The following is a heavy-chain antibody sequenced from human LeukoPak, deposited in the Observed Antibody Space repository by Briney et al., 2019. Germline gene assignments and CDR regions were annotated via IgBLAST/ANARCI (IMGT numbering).Heavy chain of an antibody. CDR2: INHSGST. J-gene: IGHJ3*02. CDR3: ARAGDSSGYYYITRNAFDI. CDR1: GGSFSGYY. D-gene: IGHD3-22*01. Sequence: SETLSLTCAVYGGSFSGYYWSWIRQPPGKGLEWIGEINHSGSTNYNPSLKSRVTISVDTSKNQFSLKLSSVTAADTAVYYCARAGDSSGYYYITRNAFDIWGQGTMVTVSS. V-gene: IGHV4-34*01.